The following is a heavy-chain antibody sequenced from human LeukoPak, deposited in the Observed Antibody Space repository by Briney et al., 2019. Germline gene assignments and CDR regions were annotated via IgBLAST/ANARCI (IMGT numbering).Heavy chain of an antibody. J-gene: IGHJ5*02. Sequence: SETLSLTCTVSGGSISTYYWSWIRQPPGKGLEWIGYIYYSESTDYNPSFKSRATISVDTSKNQFSLKLRSVTAADTAVYYCARDSRTAFYGSESHYWFDPWGQGTLVTVSS. CDR1: GGSISTYY. D-gene: IGHD3-10*01. CDR2: IYYSEST. CDR3: ARDSRTAFYGSESHYWFDP. V-gene: IGHV4-59*01.